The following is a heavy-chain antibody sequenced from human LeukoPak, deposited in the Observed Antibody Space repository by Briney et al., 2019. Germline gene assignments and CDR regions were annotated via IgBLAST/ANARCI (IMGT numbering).Heavy chain of an antibody. CDR3: ARDRISINALDM. CDR2: ILHIGST. Sequence: PSETLSLTCTVSGASISGHYLTWLRQPPGKGLEWIGYILHIGSTNYNPSLKSRVTISVDTSKNQFSLKLTSVTAADTAVYYCARDRISINALDMWGQGTMVTVSS. D-gene: IGHD1-14*01. V-gene: IGHV4-59*11. CDR1: GASISGHY. J-gene: IGHJ3*02.